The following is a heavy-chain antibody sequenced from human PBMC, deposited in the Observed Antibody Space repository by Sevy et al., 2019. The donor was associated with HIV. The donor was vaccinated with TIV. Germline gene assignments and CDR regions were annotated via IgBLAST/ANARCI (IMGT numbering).Heavy chain of an antibody. J-gene: IGHJ5*02. CDR1: GGPISSYY. CDR3: ARAPPVRSGDDSLNWFDP. CDR2: IHYTGSS. D-gene: IGHD5-12*01. V-gene: IGHV4-59*01. Sequence: SETLSLTCTVSGGPISSYYWSWLRQPPGKGLQYIGYIHYTGSSNYNPSLKSRFTISLDTSKNQFSLKVTSVTAADTAVYYCARAPPVRSGDDSLNWFDPWGQGTLVTVSS.